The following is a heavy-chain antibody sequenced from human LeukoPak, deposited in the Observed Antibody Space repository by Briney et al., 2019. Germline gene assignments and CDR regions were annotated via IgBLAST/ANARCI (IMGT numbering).Heavy chain of an antibody. CDR2: VDPEDGET. V-gene: IGHV1-69-2*01. CDR3: ATVRATGLLDYYYYYMDV. Sequence: GASVKVSCKVSGYTFTDYYMHWVQQAPGKGLEWMGLVDPEDGETIYAEKFQGRVTITADTSTDTAYMELSSLRSEDTAVYYCATVRATGLLDYYYYYMDVWGKGTTVTVSS. J-gene: IGHJ6*03. CDR1: GYTFTDYY. D-gene: IGHD1-1*01.